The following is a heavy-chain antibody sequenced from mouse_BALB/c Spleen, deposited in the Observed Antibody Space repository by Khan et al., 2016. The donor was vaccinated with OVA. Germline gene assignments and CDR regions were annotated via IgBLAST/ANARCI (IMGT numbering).Heavy chain of an antibody. D-gene: IGHD2-3*01. J-gene: IGHJ3*01. V-gene: IGHV1S81*02. CDR1: GYTFTSYY. Sequence: QMQLEESGAELVKPGASVKLSCKASGYTFTSYYMYWVKQRPGQGLEWIGEINPNNGCTYFNEKFKSKATLTVDKSSSTAYMQLNNLTSEDSAGYYCTGSGDGSFDDWGRGTLVTVSA. CDR2: INPNNGCT. CDR3: TGSGDGSFDD.